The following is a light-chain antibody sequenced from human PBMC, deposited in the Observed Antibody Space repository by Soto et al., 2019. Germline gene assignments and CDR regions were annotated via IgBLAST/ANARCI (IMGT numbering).Light chain of an antibody. J-gene: IGLJ1*01. CDR1: SSNIGSNT. CDR2: SNN. CDR3: AAWDDSLNGIV. V-gene: IGLV1-44*01. Sequence: QSSLTQPPSASGTPGQRVTIPCSGSSSNIGSNTVNWYQQLPGTAPKLLIYSNNQRPSGVPDRFSGSKSGTSASLAISGLQSEDEADYYCAAWDDSLNGIVFGTGTKVTVL.